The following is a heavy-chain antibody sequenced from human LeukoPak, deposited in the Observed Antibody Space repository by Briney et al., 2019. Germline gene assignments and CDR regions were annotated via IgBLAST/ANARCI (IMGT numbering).Heavy chain of an antibody. Sequence: GGSLRLSCAASGFTFSSYWMSWVRQAPGKGLEWVSSISSSSSYIYYADSVKGRFTISRDNAKNSLYLQMNSLRAEDTAVYYCARVQEQFLYCGGDCLPDYWGQGTLVTVSS. CDR1: GFTFSSYW. CDR3: ARVQEQFLYCGGDCLPDY. CDR2: ISSSSSYI. J-gene: IGHJ4*02. D-gene: IGHD2-21*02. V-gene: IGHV3-21*01.